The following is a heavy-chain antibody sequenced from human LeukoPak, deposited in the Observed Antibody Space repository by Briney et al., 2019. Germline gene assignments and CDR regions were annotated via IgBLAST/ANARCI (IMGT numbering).Heavy chain of an antibody. CDR1: GYTFTTYD. J-gene: IGHJ4*02. D-gene: IGHD2-15*01. V-gene: IGHV1-8*01. Sequence: ASVKVSCKASGYTFTTYDINWVRQVPGQGLEWMGWMNPNSGNTGFAQTFQGRVTMTRDTSISTAYMELSSLRSEDTAVYYCARAGGYCGRISCPYYFDYWGQGSLVAVSS. CDR2: MNPNSGNT. CDR3: ARAGGYCGRISCPYYFDY.